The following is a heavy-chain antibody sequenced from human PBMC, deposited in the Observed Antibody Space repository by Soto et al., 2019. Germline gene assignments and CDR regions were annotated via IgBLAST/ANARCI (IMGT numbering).Heavy chain of an antibody. J-gene: IGHJ4*02. CDR1: GYTFTSYV. V-gene: IGHV1-18*01. D-gene: IGHD5-18*01. CDR2: ISTYNDNT. Sequence: ASVKVSCKASGYTFTSYVISWVRQAPGQGLEWVGWISTYNDNTNYAQKLQGRVTMTTDTSTSTAYMELRSLRSDDTAVYYCATDNEGAYSAASPFDYWGQGTLVTVYS. CDR3: ATDNEGAYSAASPFDY.